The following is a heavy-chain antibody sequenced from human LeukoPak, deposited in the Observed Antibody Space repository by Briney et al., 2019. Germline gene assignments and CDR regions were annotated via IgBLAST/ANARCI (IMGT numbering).Heavy chain of an antibody. J-gene: IGHJ6*03. CDR2: ISGSGGST. V-gene: IGHV3-23*01. CDR3: AKTPREWRLYYYYYMDV. Sequence: PGGSLRLSCAASGFTFCDYYMSCVRQAPGKGLEWVSAISGSGGSTYYADSVKGRFTISRDNSKNTLYLQMNSLRAEDTAVYYCAKTPREWRLYYYYYMDVWGKGTTVTVSS. CDR1: GFTFCDYY. D-gene: IGHD3-3*01.